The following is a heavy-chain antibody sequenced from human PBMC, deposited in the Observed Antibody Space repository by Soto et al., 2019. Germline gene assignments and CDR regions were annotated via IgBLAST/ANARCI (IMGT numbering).Heavy chain of an antibody. CDR3: AKPYCTSTSCYSNFDY. Sequence: EVQLLESGGGLVQPGRSLRLSCAASGFTFSSYAMSWVRQAPGKGLEWVSGIRGSGVSTYYADSVKGRFTISRDNSKNTLYLQMNSLRAEDTAVYYCAKPYCTSTSCYSNFDYWGQGTLVTVSS. J-gene: IGHJ4*02. CDR2: IRGSGVST. CDR1: GFTFSSYA. V-gene: IGHV3-23*01. D-gene: IGHD2-2*01.